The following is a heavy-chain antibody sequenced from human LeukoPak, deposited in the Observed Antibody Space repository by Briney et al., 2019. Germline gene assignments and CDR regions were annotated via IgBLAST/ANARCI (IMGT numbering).Heavy chain of an antibody. CDR2: INHSGST. V-gene: IGHV4-34*01. D-gene: IGHD3-22*01. Sequence: PSETLSLTCTVSGGSISSYYWSWIRQPPGKGLEWIGEINHSGSTNYNPSLKSRVTISVDTSKNQFSLKLSSVTAADTAVYYCARGRSYYYDSSGYYTQDWGQGTLVTVSS. J-gene: IGHJ4*02. CDR1: GGSISSYY. CDR3: ARGRSYYYDSSGYYTQD.